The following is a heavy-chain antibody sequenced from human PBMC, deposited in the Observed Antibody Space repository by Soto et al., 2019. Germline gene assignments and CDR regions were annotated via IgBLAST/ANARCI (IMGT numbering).Heavy chain of an antibody. CDR2: INAGNGNT. V-gene: IGHV1-3*01. D-gene: IGHD3-9*01. CDR3: ARVHAYYDILTGYWYPFDY. CDR1: GYTFTSYA. J-gene: IGHJ4*02. Sequence: GASVKVSCKASGYTFTSYAMHWVRQAPGQRLEWMGWINAGNGNTKYSQKFQGRVTITRDTSASTAYMEPSSLRSEDTAVYYCARVHAYYDILTGYWYPFDYWGQGTLVTVSS.